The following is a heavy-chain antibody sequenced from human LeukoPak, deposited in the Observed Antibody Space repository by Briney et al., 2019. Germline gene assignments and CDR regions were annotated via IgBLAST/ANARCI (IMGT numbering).Heavy chain of an antibody. J-gene: IGHJ4*02. CDR1: GGTFSSYA. D-gene: IGHD1-26*01. V-gene: IGHV1-69*05. CDR3: ARGHSSGSYLYYFDY. CDR2: IIPIFGTA. Sequence: GALVKVSCKASGGTFSSYAISWVRQAPGQGLEWMGGIIPIFGTANYAQKFQGRVTITTDESTSTAYMELSSLRSEDTAVYYCARGHSSGSYLYYFDYWGQGTLVTVSS.